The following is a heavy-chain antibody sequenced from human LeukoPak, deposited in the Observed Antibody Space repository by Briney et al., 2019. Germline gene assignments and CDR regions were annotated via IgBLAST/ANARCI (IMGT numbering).Heavy chain of an antibody. V-gene: IGHV4-30-4*01. CDR1: GGSISSGDYY. CDR2: IYYSGST. D-gene: IGHD3-22*01. CDR3: ASLSTYYYDSSGYTDFDY. J-gene: IGHJ4*02. Sequence: SETLSLTCIVSGGSISSGDYYWSWIRQPPGKGLEWIGNIYYSGSTYYNPSLKSRATISADMSKNQFSLKLSSVTAADTAVYYCASLSTYYYDSSGYTDFDYWGQGTLVTVSS.